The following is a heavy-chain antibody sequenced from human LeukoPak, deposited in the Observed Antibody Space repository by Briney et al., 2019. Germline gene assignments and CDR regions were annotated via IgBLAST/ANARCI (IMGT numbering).Heavy chain of an antibody. CDR2: INWNGGST. D-gene: IGHD3-10*01. V-gene: IGHV3-20*01. J-gene: IGHJ3*02. CDR1: GFTFDDYG. Sequence: GGSLRLSCAASGFTFDDYGMSWVRQAPGKGLEWVSGINWNGGSTGYADSVKGRFTISRDNAKNSLYLQMNSLRAEDTALYHCARLAYYGSGSYAFDIWGQGTMVTVSS. CDR3: ARLAYYGSGSYAFDI.